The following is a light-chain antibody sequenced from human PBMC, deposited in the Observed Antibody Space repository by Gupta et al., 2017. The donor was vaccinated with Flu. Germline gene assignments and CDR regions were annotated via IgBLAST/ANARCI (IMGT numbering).Light chain of an antibody. CDR3: QQYNDWPQFT. J-gene: IGKJ1*01. V-gene: IGKV3-15*01. Sequence: EIVMTQSPATLSVSPGDRATVSCRASRSFSNDLAWYQQKPGQAPRLLIYGASFRATGIPARFSGSGSGTEFTLTISSRQSDDFATYYCQQYNDWPQFTFGHGTKVEFK. CDR1: RSFSND. CDR2: GAS.